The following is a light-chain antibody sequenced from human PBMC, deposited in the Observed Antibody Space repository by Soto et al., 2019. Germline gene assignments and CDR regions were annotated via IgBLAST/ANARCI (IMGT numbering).Light chain of an antibody. V-gene: IGKV3-20*01. J-gene: IGKJ1*01. CDR1: QSVRTSY. CDR3: QQYATSPLT. CDR2: GAS. Sequence: EIVLTQSPGTLSLSPGERATLSCRASQSVRTSYLAWYQQKPGQAPRLLIYGASSRATGIPDRFNGSGSGTDFTLTISRLEPEDFAVSYCQQYATSPLTFGQGTKVEIK.